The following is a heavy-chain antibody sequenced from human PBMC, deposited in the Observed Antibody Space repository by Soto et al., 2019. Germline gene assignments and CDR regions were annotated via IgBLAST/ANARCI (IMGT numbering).Heavy chain of an antibody. CDR2: MESNSGNT. V-gene: IGHV1-8*01. CDR3: ASQSELSGYYYSMGV. Sequence: SVKVSDKASGDTLTSYDINRVRQATGQVLERMGWMESNSGNTGYAQKFRGRVTMTRDTSISTAYMELSSLGSEDTAVYYCASQSELSGYYYSMGVWG. J-gene: IGHJ6*02. CDR1: GDTLTSYD. D-gene: IGHD1-26*01.